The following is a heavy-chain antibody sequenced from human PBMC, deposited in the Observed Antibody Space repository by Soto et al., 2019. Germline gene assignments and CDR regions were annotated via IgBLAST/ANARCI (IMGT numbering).Heavy chain of an antibody. J-gene: IGHJ6*02. CDR1: GGTFSSYT. Sequence: SVKVSCKASGGTFSSYTISWVRQAPGQGHEWMGRIIPILGIANYAQKLQGRVTITADKSTSTAYLELSSQRPEDTAVFYCARDAGLMVRGVPASGRSYYYYGMDVWG. D-gene: IGHD3-10*01. CDR2: IIPILGIA. V-gene: IGHV1-69*04. CDR3: ARDAGLMVRGVPASGRSYYYYGMDV.